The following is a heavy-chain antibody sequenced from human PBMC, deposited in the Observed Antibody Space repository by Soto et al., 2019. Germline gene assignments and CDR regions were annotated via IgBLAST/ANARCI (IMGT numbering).Heavy chain of an antibody. CDR2: IKQDGSEK. D-gene: IGHD6-13*01. V-gene: IGHV3-7*01. CDR3: ARVKGAIAAAPRWFDP. CDR1: GFTFSSYW. Sequence: LRLSCAASGFTFSSYWMSWVRQAPGKGLEWVANIKQDGSEKYYVDSVKGRFTISRDNAKNSLYLQMNSLRAEDTAVYYCARVKGAIAAAPRWFDPWGQGTLVTVSS. J-gene: IGHJ5*02.